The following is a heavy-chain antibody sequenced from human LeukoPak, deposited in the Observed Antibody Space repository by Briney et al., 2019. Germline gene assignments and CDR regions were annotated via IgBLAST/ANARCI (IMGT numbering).Heavy chain of an antibody. D-gene: IGHD3-10*01. CDR2: ISGSSRYI. V-gene: IGHV3-21*01. CDR3: ARDGSMVRGVMLY. CDR1: GFTFSPYS. Sequence: GGSLRLSCAASGFTFSPYSMNWVRQAPGKGLEWISTISGSSRYIYFADSVRGRFTISRDNAKNSLYLQMNSLRAEDTAVYYCARDGSMVRGVMLYWGQGTLVTVSS. J-gene: IGHJ4*02.